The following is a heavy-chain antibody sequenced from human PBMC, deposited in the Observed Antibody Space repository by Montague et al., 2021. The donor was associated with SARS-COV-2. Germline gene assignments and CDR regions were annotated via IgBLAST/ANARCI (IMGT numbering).Heavy chain of an antibody. J-gene: IGHJ4*02. Sequence: TLSLTCTVAGGSISSGSYYWSWIRQPPGKGLEWIGRMSISGXTXYXXXXKRRVTISVDTSKNQFSLKLSSVTAVDTAVYYCARDIAVAGLFDYWGQGTLVTVSS. CDR3: ARDIAVAGLFDY. V-gene: IGHV4-61*02. D-gene: IGHD6-19*01. CDR2: MSISGXT. CDR1: GGSISSGSYY.